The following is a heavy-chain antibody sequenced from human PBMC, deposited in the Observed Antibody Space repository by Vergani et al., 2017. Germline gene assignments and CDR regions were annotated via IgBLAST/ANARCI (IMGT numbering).Heavy chain of an antibody. CDR1: GFTFSSYD. Sequence: EVQLVESGGGLVQSGGSLRLSCAASGFTFSSYDMHWVRHATGKGLEWVSAIGTAGDTYYPGSVKGRFTISRENAKNSLYLQMNSLRAGDKAVYYCARGRIAAAGDYFDCWGQGTLVTVSS. V-gene: IGHV3-13*04. J-gene: IGHJ4*02. CDR3: ARGRIAAAGDYFDC. CDR2: IGTAGDT. D-gene: IGHD6-13*01.